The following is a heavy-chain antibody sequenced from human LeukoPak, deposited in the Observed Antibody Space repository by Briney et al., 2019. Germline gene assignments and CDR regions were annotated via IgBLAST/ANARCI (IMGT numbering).Heavy chain of an antibody. Sequence: GGSLRLSCAASGFSVTDYYMNWIRQSPGKGLEWVSHITKKTAIEYADSVKGRFTISRDNSKNTLYLQMNSLRAEDTAVYYCARDREDCSSTSCYDPAFDIWGQGTMVTVSS. J-gene: IGHJ3*02. CDR3: ARDREDCSSTSCYDPAFDI. V-gene: IGHV3-69-1*01. CDR1: GFSVTDYY. D-gene: IGHD2-2*01. CDR2: ITKKTAI.